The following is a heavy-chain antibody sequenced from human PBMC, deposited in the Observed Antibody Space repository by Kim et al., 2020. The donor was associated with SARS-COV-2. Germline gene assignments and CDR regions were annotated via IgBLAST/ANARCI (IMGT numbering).Heavy chain of an antibody. D-gene: IGHD3-10*01. J-gene: IGHJ5*02. Sequence: YTPSLKSLFTISVDTSKNQFSLTLSSVTAADTAGYYWARLVRGVIGWFDPWGQGTLVTVSS. CDR3: ARLVRGVIGWFDP. V-gene: IGHV4-39*01.